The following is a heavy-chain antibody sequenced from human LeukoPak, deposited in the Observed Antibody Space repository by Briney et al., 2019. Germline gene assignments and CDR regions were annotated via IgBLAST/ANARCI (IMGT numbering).Heavy chain of an antibody. D-gene: IGHD3-22*01. CDR1: GYTFTGYY. CDR2: INPNSGGT. V-gene: IGHV1-2*02. CDR3: ARGEYYYDSSGYWNFDY. Sequence: ASVKVSCKASGYTFTGYYMHWVRQAPGQGLEWMGWINPNSGGTNYAQKFQGRVTMTRDTSISTAYMELSRLRSDDTAVYYCARGEYYYDSSGYWNFDYWGQGTLVTVSS. J-gene: IGHJ4*02.